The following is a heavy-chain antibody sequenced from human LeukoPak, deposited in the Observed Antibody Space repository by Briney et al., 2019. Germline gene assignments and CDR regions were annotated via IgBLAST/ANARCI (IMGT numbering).Heavy chain of an antibody. J-gene: IGHJ4*02. V-gene: IGHV3-48*01. D-gene: IGHD6-13*01. CDR2: IISSITAI. Sequence: GGSLRLSCAASGFTSSSYSLSWVRQAPGKGLEWVSYIISSITAIYYAFSVKGRITISGDNTKNSLYLQMISLRAEDTAVYYCARTVAAAGTLCDYWGQGTLVTVSS. CDR3: ARTVAAAGTLCDY. CDR1: GFTSSSYS.